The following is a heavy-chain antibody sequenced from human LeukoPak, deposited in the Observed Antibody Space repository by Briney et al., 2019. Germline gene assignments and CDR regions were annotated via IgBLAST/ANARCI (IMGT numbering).Heavy chain of an antibody. V-gene: IGHV1-69*13. CDR1: GGTFSSYA. CDR2: IIPIFGTA. D-gene: IGHD6-19*01. CDR3: ARVPGRGYSSGWYHIDY. J-gene: IGHJ4*02. Sequence: ASVKVSCKASGGTFSSYAISWVRQAPGQGLEWMGGIIPIFGTANYAQKFQGRVTITADESTSTAYMELRSLRSDDTAVYYCARVPGRGYSSGWYHIDYWGQGTLVTVSS.